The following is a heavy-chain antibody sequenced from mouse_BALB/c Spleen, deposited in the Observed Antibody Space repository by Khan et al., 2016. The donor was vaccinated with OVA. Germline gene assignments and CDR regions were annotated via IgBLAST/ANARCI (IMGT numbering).Heavy chain of an antibody. CDR1: GFTFSTYG. D-gene: IGHD1-1*01. J-gene: IGHJ3*01. CDR2: VSTGGHYT. V-gene: IGHV5-6*01. Sequence: EVELVESGGDVVKPGGSLKLSCAASGFTFSTYGMSWVRQTPDKRLEWVATVSTGGHYTYYPDTVKGRFTISRDNAKDTLYLQMSSLKSEDTAMFYCARLTYFYESEGVAYWGQGTLVTVSA. CDR3: ARLTYFYESEGVAY.